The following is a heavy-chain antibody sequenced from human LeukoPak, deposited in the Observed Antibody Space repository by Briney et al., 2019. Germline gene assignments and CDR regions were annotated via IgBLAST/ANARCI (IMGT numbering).Heavy chain of an antibody. Sequence: MPSETLSLTCTVYGGSFSGYYWSWIRQPPGKGLEWIGYIYYSGSTNYNPSLKSRVTISVDTSKNQFSLKLSSVTAADTAVYYCARESRSGGFFDYWGQGTLVTVSS. CDR1: GGSFSGYY. J-gene: IGHJ4*02. CDR2: IYYSGST. V-gene: IGHV4-59*01. D-gene: IGHD1-26*01. CDR3: ARESRSGGFFDY.